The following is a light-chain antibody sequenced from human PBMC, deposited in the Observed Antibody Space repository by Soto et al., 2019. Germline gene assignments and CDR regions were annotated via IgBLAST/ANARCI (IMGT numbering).Light chain of an antibody. J-gene: IGKJ2*01. CDR2: SAS. V-gene: IGKV1-6*01. CDR3: LQHSNLPLT. Sequence: AIQMTQSPSSLSASIGDRVTITCRASQDIRSSLAWYQQKPGKAPKVLIYSASNLQSGVPSRFSGSGSGTDFTLTISSLQPEDFANDYCLQHSNLPLTFGQGT. CDR1: QDIRSS.